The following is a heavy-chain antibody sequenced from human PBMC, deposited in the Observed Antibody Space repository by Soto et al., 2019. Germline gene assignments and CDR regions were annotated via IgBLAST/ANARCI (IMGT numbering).Heavy chain of an antibody. CDR2: INAGNGNT. D-gene: IGHD3-9*01. Sequence: QVQLVQSGAEVKKPGASVKVSCKASGYTFTSYAMHWVRQAPGQRLEWMGWINAGNGNTKYSQKFQGRVTITRDTSASTAYMELSSLRSEDTAVYYCASGGDILTGSPPGGYSYDMDVSGKGTTVTVSS. V-gene: IGHV1-3*01. CDR1: GYTFTSYA. J-gene: IGHJ6*03. CDR3: ASGGDILTGSPPGGYSYDMDV.